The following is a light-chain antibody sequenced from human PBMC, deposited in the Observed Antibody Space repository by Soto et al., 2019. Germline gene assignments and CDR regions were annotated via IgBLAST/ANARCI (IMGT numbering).Light chain of an antibody. Sequence: QSALTQPPSASGSPGQSVTISCTGTSSDVGGYNYVSWYQQHPGKAPKVMIYEVSKRPSGVTDRFSGSKSGNTASLTVSGLQAEDEADYYCSSYGGRNNLLFGGGTKLTVL. CDR2: EVS. CDR1: SSDVGGYNY. CDR3: SSYGGRNNLL. V-gene: IGLV2-8*01. J-gene: IGLJ2*01.